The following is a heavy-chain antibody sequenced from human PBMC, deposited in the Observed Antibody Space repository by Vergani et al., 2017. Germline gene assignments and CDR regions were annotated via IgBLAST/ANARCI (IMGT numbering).Heavy chain of an antibody. CDR1: GFTFSSYS. CDR3: AGDLYSSSQFDY. Sequence: EVQLVESGGGLVKPGGSLRLSCAASGFTFSSYSMNWVRQAPGNGLEWVSSSSSSSSYIYYADSVKGRCTISRDNAKNSLYLQMNSLRAEYTAVYYCAGDLYSSSQFDYWGQGTLVTVSS. D-gene: IGHD6-6*01. J-gene: IGHJ4*02. CDR2: SSSSSSYI. V-gene: IGHV3-21*01.